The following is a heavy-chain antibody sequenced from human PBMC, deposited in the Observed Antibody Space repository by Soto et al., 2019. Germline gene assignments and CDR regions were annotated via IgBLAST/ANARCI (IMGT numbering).Heavy chain of an antibody. CDR3: AREPPGPDYGMDV. J-gene: IGHJ6*02. V-gene: IGHV3-21*01. Sequence: GGSLRLSCAASGFTFSSYSMNGVRQAPGKGLEWVSSISSSSSYIYYADSVKGRFTISRDNAKNSLYLQMNSLRAEDTAVYYCAREPPGPDYGMDVWGQGTTVTVSS. CDR1: GFTFSSYS. CDR2: ISSSSSYI.